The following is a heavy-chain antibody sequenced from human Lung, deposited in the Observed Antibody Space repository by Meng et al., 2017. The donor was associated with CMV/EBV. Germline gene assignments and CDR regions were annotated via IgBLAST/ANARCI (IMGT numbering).Heavy chain of an antibody. D-gene: IGHD1-26*01. J-gene: IGHJ4*02. CDR3: ARGKQDAWELLAY. V-gene: IGHV4-4*02. Sequence: QVQRQESGPGLVKPSGTLSLTCGFSGVSISSNIRWTWVRQPPGKGLEWIGDIDDSGSTNYNPSLNSRISISLDKSKNHFSLKVNSVTAADTAVYYCARGKQDAWELLAYWGQGALVTVSS. CDR1: GVSISSNIR. CDR2: IDDSGST.